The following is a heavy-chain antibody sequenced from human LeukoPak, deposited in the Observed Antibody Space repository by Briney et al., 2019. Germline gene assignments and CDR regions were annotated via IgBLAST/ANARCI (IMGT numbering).Heavy chain of an antibody. Sequence: PGGSLRLSCAASGFTFSSYAMSWVRQAPGKGLEWVSAISGSGGSTYYADSVKGRFTISRDNAKNSLYLQMNSLRAEDTAVYYCARETDRWYDYWGQGTLVTVSS. CDR3: ARETDRWYDY. J-gene: IGHJ4*02. V-gene: IGHV3-23*01. CDR1: GFTFSSYA. CDR2: ISGSGGST. D-gene: IGHD2-15*01.